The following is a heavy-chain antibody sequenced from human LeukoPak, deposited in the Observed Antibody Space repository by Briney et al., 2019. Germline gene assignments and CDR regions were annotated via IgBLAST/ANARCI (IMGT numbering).Heavy chain of an antibody. J-gene: IGHJ4*02. D-gene: IGHD3-10*01. CDR3: ARDLYYYGSGSYPDY. V-gene: IGHV3-21*01. Sequence: KPGGSLRLSCAASGFTFSSYSMNWVRQAPGKGLEWVSSISSGSSYIYYADSVKGRFTISRDNAKNSLYLQMNSLRAEDTAVYYCARDLYYYGSGSYPDYWGQGTLVTVSS. CDR1: GFTFSSYS. CDR2: ISSGSSYI.